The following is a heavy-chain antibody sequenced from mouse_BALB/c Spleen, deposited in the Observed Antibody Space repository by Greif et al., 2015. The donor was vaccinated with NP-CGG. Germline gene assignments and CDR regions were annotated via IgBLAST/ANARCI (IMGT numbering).Heavy chain of an antibody. V-gene: IGHV1-15*01. CDR2: IDPETGGT. Sequence: QVQLQQPGAELVRPGASVTLSCKASGYTFTDYEMHWVKQTPVHGLEWIGAIDPETGGTAYNQKFKGKATLTADKSSSTAYMGLRSLTSEDSAVYYCTRGDGNYDFDYWGQGTTLTVSS. CDR3: TRGDGNYDFDY. CDR1: GYTFTDYE. J-gene: IGHJ2*01. D-gene: IGHD2-1*01.